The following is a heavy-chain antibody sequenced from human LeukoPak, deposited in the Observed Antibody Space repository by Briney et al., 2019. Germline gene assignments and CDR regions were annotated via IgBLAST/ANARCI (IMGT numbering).Heavy chain of an antibody. D-gene: IGHD3-3*01. J-gene: IGHJ4*02. CDR1: GFTFSSYA. CDR2: FYSGGNT. Sequence: GGSLRLSCAASGFTFSSYAMSWVRQASGKGLEWVSVFYSGGNTYYADSVKGRFTISKDTSKNTLYLQMDSLRAEDTAVYYCAKDQPYDFPFDYWGQGTLVTVSS. V-gene: IGHV3-23*03. CDR3: AKDQPYDFPFDY.